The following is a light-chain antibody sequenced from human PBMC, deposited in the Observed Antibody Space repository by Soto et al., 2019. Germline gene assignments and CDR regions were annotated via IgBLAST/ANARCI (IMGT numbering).Light chain of an antibody. CDR3: QHYNSYGT. J-gene: IGKJ1*01. CDR1: QSISSW. CDR2: AAS. Sequence: DIQMTQSPSTLSASVGDRVTITCRASQSISSWLAWYQQKPGKAPKLLIYAASSLQTGVPSRFSGSGSGTEITLTISSLQPDDFATYYCQHYNSYGTFGQGTKVDIK. V-gene: IGKV1-5*01.